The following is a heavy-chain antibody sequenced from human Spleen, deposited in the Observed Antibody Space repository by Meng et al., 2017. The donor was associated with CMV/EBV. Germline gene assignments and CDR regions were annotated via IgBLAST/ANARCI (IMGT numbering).Heavy chain of an antibody. CDR3: ARFSYYRYLDV. D-gene: IGHD1-26*01. CDR2: SGST. CDR1: GGSMTDSY. Sequence: SETLSLTCTVSGGSMTDSYWSWIRQSPGKGLEWIGYSGSTNYNLSLQSRVTISVDTSKKQFSLKLKSMTAADTAVYFCARFSYYRYLDVWGQGTTVTVSS. J-gene: IGHJ6*02. V-gene: IGHV4-59*01.